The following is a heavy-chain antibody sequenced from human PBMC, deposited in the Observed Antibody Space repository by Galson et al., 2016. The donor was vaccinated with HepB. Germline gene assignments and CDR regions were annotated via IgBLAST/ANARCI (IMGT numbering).Heavy chain of an antibody. CDR2: ISSNGGST. J-gene: IGHJ3*02. Sequence: SLRLSCAASGFIFSNYWMHWARQAPGKGLEYVSAISSNGGSTYYADSVKGRFTISRDNSKNTLYLQMSSLRAEDTAVYYCARGRTTSCNSAFDIWGQGTMVTVAS. CDR1: GFIFSNYW. V-gene: IGHV3-64D*09. CDR3: ARGRTTSCNSAFDI. D-gene: IGHD2-2*02.